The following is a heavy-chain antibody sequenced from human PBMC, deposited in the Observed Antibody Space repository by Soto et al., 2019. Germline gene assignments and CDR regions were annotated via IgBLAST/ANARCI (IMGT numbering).Heavy chain of an antibody. J-gene: IGHJ4*02. CDR3: ARLVVAGITYCFDS. CDR1: GISLSSSGVG. V-gene: IGHV2-5*02. D-gene: IGHD2-15*01. CDR2: IYWDDDK. Sequence: QITLKESGPTLVKPTQTLTLTCTFSGISLSSSGVGVGWIRQPPGKALEWLTFIYWDDDKRYSPSLKSRLTITKDTSKNQVVLALTNMDPVDTATYYCARLVVAGITYCFDSWGQGPLLTVSS.